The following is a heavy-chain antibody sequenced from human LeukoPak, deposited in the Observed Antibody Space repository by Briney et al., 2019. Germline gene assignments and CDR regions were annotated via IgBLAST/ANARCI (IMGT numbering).Heavy chain of an antibody. J-gene: IGHJ3*02. D-gene: IGHD3-16*01. V-gene: IGHV1-2*02. CDR2: INPNRGGT. CDR1: GYTFTGYY. Sequence: GASVKVSCKASGYTFTGYYMHWVRQAPGQGLEWMGWINPNRGGTNYAQKFQGRVTMTRETAISTAYMELSRLRSDDTAVYYCARVVGGVMSAFDIWGQGTMVTVSS. CDR3: ARVVGGVMSAFDI.